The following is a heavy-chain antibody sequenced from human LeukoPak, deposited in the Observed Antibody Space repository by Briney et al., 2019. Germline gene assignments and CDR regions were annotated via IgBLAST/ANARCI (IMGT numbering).Heavy chain of an antibody. V-gene: IGHV1-69*04. D-gene: IGHD3-22*01. CDR3: ARVDDSSGYYSR. CDR2: IIPIFGIA. Sequence: SVKVSCKASGGTFSSYAISSVRQAPGQGLEWMGRIIPIFGIANYAQKFQGRVTITAEKSTSTDYMELSSLRSEDTAVYYCARVDDSSGYYSRWGQGTLVTVSS. CDR1: GGTFSSYA. J-gene: IGHJ4*02.